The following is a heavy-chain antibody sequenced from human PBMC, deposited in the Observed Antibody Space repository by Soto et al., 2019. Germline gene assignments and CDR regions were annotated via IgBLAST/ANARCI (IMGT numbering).Heavy chain of an antibody. Sequence: GGSLRLSCAASGFTLTKASMSWVRQAPGKGLEWVGHIKSNADGGATDYAAPVKGRFTISRDNSKNTLYLQMNSLRAEDTAVYYCARGPLPQMATTRGPFDYWGQGTLVTVSS. J-gene: IGHJ4*02. D-gene: IGHD5-12*01. V-gene: IGHV3-15*01. CDR3: ARGPLPQMATTRGPFDY. CDR2: IKSNADGGAT. CDR1: GFTLTKAS.